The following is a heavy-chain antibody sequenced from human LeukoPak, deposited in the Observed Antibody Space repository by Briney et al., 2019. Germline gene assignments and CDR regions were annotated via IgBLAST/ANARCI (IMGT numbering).Heavy chain of an antibody. CDR1: GFTFSDYY. Sequence: GGSLRLSCAASGFTFSDYYMSWVRQAPGKGLEWVANIKQDGSEKYYVDSVKGRFTISRDNAKNSLYLQMNSLRAEDTAVYYCARDTYCSGGSCYPYYYYYMDVWGKGTTVTISS. CDR3: ARDTYCSGGSCYPYYYYYMDV. D-gene: IGHD2-15*01. J-gene: IGHJ6*03. CDR2: IKQDGSEK. V-gene: IGHV3-7*01.